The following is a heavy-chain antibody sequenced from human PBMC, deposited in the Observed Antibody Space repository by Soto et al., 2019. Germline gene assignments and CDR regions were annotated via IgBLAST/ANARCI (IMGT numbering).Heavy chain of an antibody. CDR3: ARGSAAPGDYYYYGMDV. V-gene: IGHV4-38-2*01. CDR1: GYSISSGYY. CDR2: IYHSGST. Sequence: PSETLSLTCAVSGYSISSGYYWGWIRQPPGKGLEWIGSIYHSGSTYYNPSLKSRVTISVDTSKNQFSLKLSSVTAADTAVYYCARGSAAPGDYYYYGMDVWGQGTTVTVSS. D-gene: IGHD6-6*01. J-gene: IGHJ6*02.